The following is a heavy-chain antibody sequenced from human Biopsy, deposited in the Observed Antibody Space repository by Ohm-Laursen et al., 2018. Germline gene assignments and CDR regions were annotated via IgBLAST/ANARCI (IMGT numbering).Heavy chain of an antibody. CDR1: GFPFHNYA. Sequence: SLSLSCTASGFPFHNYAMNWVRQAPRKGLEWVSGFNAHGGKTYYADSVKGRFTISRDNSKSTLYLQIHSLRAEDTAIYYWTKADVVGTVRGANWFDSGGQGALVTVSS. CDR2: FNAHGGKT. V-gene: IGHV3-23*01. CDR3: TKADVVGTVRGANWFDS. D-gene: IGHD4-17*01. J-gene: IGHJ5*01.